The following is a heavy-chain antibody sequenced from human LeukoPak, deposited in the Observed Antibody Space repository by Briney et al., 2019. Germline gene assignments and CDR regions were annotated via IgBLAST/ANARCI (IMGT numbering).Heavy chain of an antibody. CDR1: GYTFTSYA. D-gene: IGHD3-10*01. V-gene: IGHV1-3*01. CDR3: AKSLPAMVRGVNTIRWFDP. CDR2: INAGNGNT. J-gene: IGHJ5*02. Sequence: VASVKVSCKAPGYTFTSYAMHWVRQAPGQRLEWMGWINAGNGNTKYSQEFQGRVTMTRDTSISTAYMELSRLRSDDTAVYYCAKSLPAMVRGVNTIRWFDPWGQGTLVTVSS.